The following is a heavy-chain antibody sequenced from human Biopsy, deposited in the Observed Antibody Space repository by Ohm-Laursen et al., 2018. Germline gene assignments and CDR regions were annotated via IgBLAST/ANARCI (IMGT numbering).Heavy chain of an antibody. CDR1: GGTFSNYG. Sequence: VASVKVSCKVPGGTFSNYGVNWVRQAPGQGLEWLGGNIPILGTGNYAQKFQDRVTMTEDTSTDTAYMELSNLRSEDTAVYYCAGDINNWNVNYWGQGTLVIVSS. J-gene: IGHJ4*02. CDR3: AGDINNWNVNY. D-gene: IGHD1-20*01. CDR2: NIPILGTG. V-gene: IGHV1-69*06.